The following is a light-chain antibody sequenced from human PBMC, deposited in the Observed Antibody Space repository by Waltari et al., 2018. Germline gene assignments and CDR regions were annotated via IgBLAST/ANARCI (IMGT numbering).Light chain of an antibody. Sequence: QSILTQPTSVSGAPGQRVTISCTGSSSNIGAGHHVHWYQAFPGTAPKLLIYGNHNRPSGVPDRFSGSKSGSSASLAINGLQAEDEADYYCQSFDSNVRGGVVFGGGTKVTVL. CDR1: SSNIGAGHH. V-gene: IGLV1-40*01. CDR2: GNH. CDR3: QSFDSNVRGGVV. J-gene: IGLJ3*02.